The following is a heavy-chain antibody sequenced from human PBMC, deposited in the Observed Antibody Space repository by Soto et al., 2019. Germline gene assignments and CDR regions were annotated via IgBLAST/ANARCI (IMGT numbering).Heavy chain of an antibody. J-gene: IGHJ6*02. V-gene: IGHV3-30-3*01. D-gene: IGHD4-17*01. CDR2: ISYDGSNK. Sequence: GGSLRLSCAASGFTFSSYAMHWVRQAPGKGLEWVAVISYDGSNKYYADSVKGRFTISRDNSKNTLYLQMNSLRAEDTAVYYCAGDRQDGDYDHYYGMDVWGQGTTVTVSS. CDR3: AGDRQDGDYDHYYGMDV. CDR1: GFTFSSYA.